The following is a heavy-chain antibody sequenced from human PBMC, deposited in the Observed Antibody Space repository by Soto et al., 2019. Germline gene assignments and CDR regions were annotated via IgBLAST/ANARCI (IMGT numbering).Heavy chain of an antibody. Sequence: EVQLVQSGAEVKKPGESLKISCKGSGYSFTSYWIGWVRQMPGKGLEWMGIIYLGDSDTRYSPSFQGQVTISADKSITTAYLQWSSLKASDTAMYYCARHERLDISYGSGSHIDYWGQGTLVTVSS. CDR3: ARHERLDISYGSGSHIDY. CDR1: GYSFTSYW. D-gene: IGHD3-10*01. V-gene: IGHV5-51*01. CDR2: IYLGDSDT. J-gene: IGHJ4*02.